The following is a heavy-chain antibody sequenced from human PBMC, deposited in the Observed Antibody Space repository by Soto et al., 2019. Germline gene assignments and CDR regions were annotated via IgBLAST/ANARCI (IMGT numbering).Heavy chain of an antibody. CDR3: ARDKDRQQVGGNYYYGRDV. CDR1: GGTFGNSA. Sequence: QVQLVQSGAEVKKPGSSVTVSCKASGGTFGNSAISWVRQAPGQGLEWMGGVMPIFPTPDYAQKFQGRVTITADESTSTAYMELTSLRSEDTAVYYGARDKDRQQVGGNYYYGRDVWGQGTTVTV. D-gene: IGHD1-26*01. V-gene: IGHV1-69*12. J-gene: IGHJ6*02. CDR2: VMPIFPTP.